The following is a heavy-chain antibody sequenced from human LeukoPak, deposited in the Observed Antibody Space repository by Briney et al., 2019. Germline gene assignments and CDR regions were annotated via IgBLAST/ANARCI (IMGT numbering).Heavy chain of an antibody. CDR1: GGSISSYY. D-gene: IGHD6-19*01. V-gene: IGHV4-4*07. Sequence: SETLSLTCTVSGGSISSYYWSWIRQPAGKGLEWIGRIYTSGSTNYNPSLKSRVTISVDTSKNQFSLRLSSVTAADTAVYYCASETKTYSSGYWGQGTLVTVSS. CDR3: ASETKTYSSGY. CDR2: IYTSGST. J-gene: IGHJ4*02.